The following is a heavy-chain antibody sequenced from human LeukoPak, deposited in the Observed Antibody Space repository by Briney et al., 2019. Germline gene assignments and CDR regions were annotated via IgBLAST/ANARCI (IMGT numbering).Heavy chain of an antibody. J-gene: IGHJ4*02. V-gene: IGHV4-34*01. CDR3: ARHQGHDFYDSSGYYSFDY. CDR2: INHSGST. CDR1: GGSFSGYY. D-gene: IGHD3-22*01. Sequence: SETLSLTCAVYGGSFSGYYWSWIRQPPGKGLEWIGEINHSGSTNYNPSLKRRVTISVDTSKNQFSLKLSSVNAADTAVYYCARHQGHDFYDSSGYYSFDYWGQGTLVTVSS.